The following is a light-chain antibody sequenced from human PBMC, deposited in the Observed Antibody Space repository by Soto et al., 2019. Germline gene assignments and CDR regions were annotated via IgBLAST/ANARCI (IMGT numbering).Light chain of an antibody. J-gene: IGKJ2*01. CDR2: DAS. CDR1: QSVNSY. Sequence: IVLTQSPATLSLSPGERATLSCRASQSVNSYLAWYQQKPGQAPRLLIYDASSRATGIPARFSGSGSGTDFTLTISSLEPEDFAVYYCQQRDNWPEYTFGQGTKLEI. CDR3: QQRDNWPEYT. V-gene: IGKV3-11*01.